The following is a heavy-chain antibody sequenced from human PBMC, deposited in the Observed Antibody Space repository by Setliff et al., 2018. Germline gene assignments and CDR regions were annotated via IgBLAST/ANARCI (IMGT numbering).Heavy chain of an antibody. CDR2: IYYSGST. V-gene: IGHV4-34*01. D-gene: IGHD3-3*01. CDR3: AGRETYYNFWSGYYDY. Sequence: SETLSLTGAVYGGSFSGYYWSWIRQPPGKGLEWIGSIYYSGSTYYNPSLKSRVTISVDTSKNQFSLKLSSVTAADTAVYYCAGRETYYNFWSGYYDYWGQGTLVTVSS. CDR1: GGSFSGYY. J-gene: IGHJ4*02.